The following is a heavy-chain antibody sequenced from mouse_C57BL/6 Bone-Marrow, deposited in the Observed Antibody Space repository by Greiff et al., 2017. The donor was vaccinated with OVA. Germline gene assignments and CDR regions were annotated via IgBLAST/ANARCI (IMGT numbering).Heavy chain of an antibody. CDR2: INPGSGGT. CDR3: ARRAPSITTVVATDWYFDV. J-gene: IGHJ1*03. V-gene: IGHV1-54*01. D-gene: IGHD1-1*01. Sequence: QVQLQQSGAELVRPGTSVKVSCKASGYAFTNYLIEWVKQRPGQGLEWIGVINPGSGGTNYNEKFKGKATLTADKSSSTAYMQLSSLTSEDSAVYFCARRAPSITTVVATDWYFDVWGTGTTVTVSS. CDR1: GYAFTNYL.